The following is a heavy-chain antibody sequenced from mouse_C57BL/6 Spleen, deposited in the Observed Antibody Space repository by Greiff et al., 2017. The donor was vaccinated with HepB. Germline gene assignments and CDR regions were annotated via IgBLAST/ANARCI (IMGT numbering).Heavy chain of an antibody. CDR2: IDPENGDT. V-gene: IGHV14-4*01. CDR3: TTRAYYSNSFAY. Sequence: VQLQQSGAELVRPGASVKLSCTASGFNIKDDYMHWVKQRPEQGLEWIGWIDPENGDTEYASKFQGKATITADTSSNTAYLQLSSLTSEDTAVYYCTTRAYYSNSFAYWGQGTLVTVSA. D-gene: IGHD2-5*01. CDR1: GFNIKDDY. J-gene: IGHJ3*01.